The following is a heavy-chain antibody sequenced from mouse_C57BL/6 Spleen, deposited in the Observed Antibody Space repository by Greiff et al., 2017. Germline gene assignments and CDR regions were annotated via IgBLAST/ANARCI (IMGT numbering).Heavy chain of an antibody. CDR2: IWWDDDK. J-gene: IGHJ2*01. CDR3: ARISLITTVVEGSYFDY. V-gene: IGHV8-8*01. Sequence: QVTLKVSGPGILQPSQTLSLTCSFSGFSLSTFGMGVGWIRQPPGKGLVWLEHIWWDDDKYYNPALKSRLTISEDTSKNQVFLKIAKVDTADTATYDSARISLITTVVEGSYFDYWGQGTTLTVSS. D-gene: IGHD1-1*01. CDR1: GFSLSTFGMG.